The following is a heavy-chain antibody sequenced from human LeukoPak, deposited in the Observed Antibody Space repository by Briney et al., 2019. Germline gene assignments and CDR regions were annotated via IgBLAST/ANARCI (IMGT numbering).Heavy chain of an antibody. J-gene: IGHJ6*02. CDR3: ARDRTAYCSGGSCYYYGMDV. CDR1: GFTFSSYW. CDR2: IKQDGSEK. Sequence: GGSLRLSCAASGFTFSSYWMSWARQAPGKGLEWVANIKQDGSEKYYVDSVKGRFTISTDNAKNSLYLQMNSLRAEDTAVYYCARDRTAYCSGGSCYYYGMDVWGQGTTVTVSS. V-gene: IGHV3-7*01. D-gene: IGHD2-15*01.